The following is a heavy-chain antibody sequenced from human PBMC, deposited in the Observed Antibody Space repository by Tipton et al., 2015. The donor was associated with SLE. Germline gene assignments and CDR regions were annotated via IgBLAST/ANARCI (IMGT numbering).Heavy chain of an antibody. CDR2: INHSGST. V-gene: IGHV4-34*01. D-gene: IGHD5-18*01. J-gene: IGHJ6*02. CDR3: ARDRGYSYGRPYYGMDV. Sequence: TLSLTCAVYGGSFSGYYWSWIRQPPGKGLEWIGEINHSGSTNYNPSLKSRVTISVDTSKNQFSLKLGSVTAADTAVYYCARDRGYSYGRPYYGMDVWGQGTTVTVSS. CDR1: GGSFSGYY.